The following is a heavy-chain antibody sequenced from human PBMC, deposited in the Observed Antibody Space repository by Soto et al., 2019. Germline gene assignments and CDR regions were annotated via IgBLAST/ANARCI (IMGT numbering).Heavy chain of an antibody. Sequence: SQTQCDRWGVVGGTISGDDWSRIRSPPGKGLEWIGEINHSGSTNYNPSLKSRVTISVDTSKNQFSLKLSSVTAADTAVYYCARGRGGGTSEGTFDYWGQGTLVTVSS. D-gene: IGHD2-15*01. CDR1: GGTISGDD. CDR2: INHSGST. CDR3: ARGRGGGTSEGTFDY. V-gene: IGHV4-34*01. J-gene: IGHJ4*02.